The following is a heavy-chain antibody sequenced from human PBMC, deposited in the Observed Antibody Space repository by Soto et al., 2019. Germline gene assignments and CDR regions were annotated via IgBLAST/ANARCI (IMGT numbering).Heavy chain of an antibody. V-gene: IGHV1-18*01. Sequence: ASVKVSCKASGYTFTSYGISWVRQAPGQGLEWMGWISAYNGNTNYAQKLQGRVTMTTDTSTSTAYMELRSLRSDDTAVYYCITAAGLDPNYSYSGMDVWGQGTTVTVSS. CDR1: GYTFTSYG. J-gene: IGHJ6*02. CDR2: ISAYNGNT. CDR3: ITAAGLDPNYSYSGMDV. D-gene: IGHD6-13*01.